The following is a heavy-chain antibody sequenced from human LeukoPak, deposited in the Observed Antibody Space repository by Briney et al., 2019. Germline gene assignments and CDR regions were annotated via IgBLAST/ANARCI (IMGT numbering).Heavy chain of an antibody. CDR3: ARNGGGGYYTDY. CDR2: ISSSSSYI. Sequence: GGSLGLSCAASGFTFSSYSMNWVRQAPGKGLEWVSSISSSSSYIYYADSVKGRFTISRDNAKNSLYLQMNSLRAEDTAVYYCARNGGGGYYTDYWGQGTLVTVSS. D-gene: IGHD3-3*01. J-gene: IGHJ4*02. V-gene: IGHV3-21*01. CDR1: GFTFSSYS.